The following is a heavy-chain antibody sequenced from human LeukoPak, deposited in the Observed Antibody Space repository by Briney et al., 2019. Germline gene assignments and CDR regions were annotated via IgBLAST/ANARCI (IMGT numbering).Heavy chain of an antibody. CDR3: ARAPRATPGPYDSSGPPDY. CDR1: GFTFSSYS. J-gene: IGHJ4*02. D-gene: IGHD3-22*01. V-gene: IGHV3-21*01. Sequence: GGSLRLSCAASGFTFSSYSMNWVRQAPGKGLEWVSSISTSSSYIYYADSVKGRFTISRDNAKNSLYLQMNSLRAEDTAVYYCARAPRATPGPYDSSGPPDYWGQGTLVTVSS. CDR2: ISTSSSYI.